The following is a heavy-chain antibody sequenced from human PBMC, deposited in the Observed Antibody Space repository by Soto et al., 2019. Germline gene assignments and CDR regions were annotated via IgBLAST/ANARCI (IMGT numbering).Heavy chain of an antibody. CDR1: GGSFSGYY. Sequence: QVQLQQWGAGLLKPSETLSLTCAVYGGSFSGYYWSWIRQPPGKGLEWIGEINHSGSTNYNPSLKSRVTISVDTSKNQFSLKLSSVTAADTAVYYCARGGTTVTTPPGLDRQRPHDYWGQGTLVTVSS. CDR2: INHSGST. V-gene: IGHV4-34*01. J-gene: IGHJ4*02. D-gene: IGHD4-17*01. CDR3: ARGGTTVTTPPGLDRQRPHDY.